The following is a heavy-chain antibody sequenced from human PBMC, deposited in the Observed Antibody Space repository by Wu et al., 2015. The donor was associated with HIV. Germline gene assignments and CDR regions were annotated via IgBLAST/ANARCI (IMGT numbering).Heavy chain of an antibody. CDR1: GNTITGHY. CDR2: INPNSGGT. Sequence: QVQLVQSGAEVKKPGASVKVSCKASGNTITGHYINWVRQAPGQGLEWMGWINPNSGGTNYAQKFQGRVTMTRDTSISTAYMELSRLRSDDTAVYYCARENSSGWWGDVWGKGTTVTVSS. CDR3: ARENSSGWWGDV. D-gene: IGHD6-19*01. J-gene: IGHJ6*04. V-gene: IGHV1-2*02.